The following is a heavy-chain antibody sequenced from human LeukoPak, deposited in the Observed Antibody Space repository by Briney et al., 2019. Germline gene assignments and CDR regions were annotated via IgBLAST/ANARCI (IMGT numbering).Heavy chain of an antibody. CDR2: IYYSGST. V-gene: IGHV4-59*01. D-gene: IGHD3-10*01. J-gene: IGHJ6*02. Sequence: PSETLSLTRTVSGGSISSYYWSWIRQPPGKGLEWIGYIYYSGSTNYNPSLKSRVTISVDTSKNQFSLKLSSVTAADTAVYYCARSSAPITMVRGSVYGMDVWGQGTTVTVSS. CDR1: GGSISSYY. CDR3: ARSSAPITMVRGSVYGMDV.